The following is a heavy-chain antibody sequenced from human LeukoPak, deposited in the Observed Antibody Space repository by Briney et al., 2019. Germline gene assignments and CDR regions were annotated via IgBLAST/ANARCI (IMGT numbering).Heavy chain of an antibody. CDR2: ISSSSSYI. D-gene: IGHD3-22*01. CDR1: GFTFSSYS. J-gene: IGHJ4*02. Sequence: GGSLRLSCAAPGFTFSSYSMNWVRQAPGKGLEWVSSISSSSSYIYYADSVKGRFTISRDNSKNTLYLQMNSLRAEDTAVYYCAKDLYYYDSSGSFDYWGQGTLVTVSS. V-gene: IGHV3-21*04. CDR3: AKDLYYYDSSGSFDY.